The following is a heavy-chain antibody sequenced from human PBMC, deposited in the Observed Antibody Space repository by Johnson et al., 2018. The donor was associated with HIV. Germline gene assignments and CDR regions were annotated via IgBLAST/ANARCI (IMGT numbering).Heavy chain of an antibody. J-gene: IGHJ3*02. Sequence: QVQLVESGGGVVQPGRSLRLSCAASGFTFSSYAMHWVRQAPGKGLEWVAVISYDGSNKYYADSVKGRFTISRDNSKNTLYLQMNSLKAEDTAVYYCAKGGSGNRDAFDIWGQWTMVTVSS. V-gene: IGHV3-30*04. CDR2: ISYDGSNK. CDR1: GFTFSSYA. CDR3: AKGGSGNRDAFDI. D-gene: IGHD1-26*01.